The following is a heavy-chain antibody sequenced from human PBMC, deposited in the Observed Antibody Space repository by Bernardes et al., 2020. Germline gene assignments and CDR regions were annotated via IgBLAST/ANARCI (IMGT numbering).Heavy chain of an antibody. Sequence: GGSLRLSCAASGFTFKNFGMHWVRQAPGKGLEWVALISYDGINKFYADSVKGRFTISRDNSKSTLFLQMSSLRPEDTALYYCARGYYGCDPGGQGTMVTVSS. CDR1: GFTFKNFG. V-gene: IGHV3-30*03. CDR2: ISYDGINK. J-gene: IGHJ5*02. D-gene: IGHD3-16*01. CDR3: ARGYYGCDP.